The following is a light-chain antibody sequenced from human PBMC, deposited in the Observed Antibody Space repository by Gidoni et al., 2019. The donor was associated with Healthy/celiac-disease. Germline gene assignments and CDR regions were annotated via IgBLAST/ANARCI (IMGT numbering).Light chain of an antibody. CDR1: SSNIGAGYD. V-gene: IGLV1-40*01. J-gene: IGLJ2*01. CDR3: QSYDSSLSGSV. CDR2: GNS. Sequence: QSVLTQPPPVSGAPGQGVTISCTGRSSNIGAGYDGHWYQQLPGTAPKLLIYGNSNRPSGVPDRFSGSKSGTSASLAITGLQAEDEADYYCQSYDSSLSGSVFGGGTKLTVL.